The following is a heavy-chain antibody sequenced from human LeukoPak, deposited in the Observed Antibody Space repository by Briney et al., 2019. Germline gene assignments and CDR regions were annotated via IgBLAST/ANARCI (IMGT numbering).Heavy chain of an antibody. CDR3: ARGGVTITAAAYQ. CDR1: GGSISSSSYY. D-gene: IGHD3-10*01. Sequence: KPSETLSLTCTVSGGSISSSSYYWGWIRQTPGKGLEWIGSMYHRGSTYYNPSLKSRVTISVDTSKNQFSLKLSLVTAADTAVYYCARGGVTITAAAYQWGQGTLVTVSS. V-gene: IGHV4-39*01. J-gene: IGHJ4*02. CDR2: MYHRGST.